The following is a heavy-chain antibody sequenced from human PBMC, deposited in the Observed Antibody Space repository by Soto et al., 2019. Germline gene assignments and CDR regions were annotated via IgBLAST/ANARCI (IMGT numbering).Heavy chain of an antibody. CDR1: GGSISSGGYS. J-gene: IGHJ3*02. D-gene: IGHD3-22*01. V-gene: IGHV4-30-2*01. CDR2: IYHSGST. CDR3: ARAPYYYDSSGTHRNAFDI. Sequence: QLQLQESGSGLVKPSQTLSLTCAVSGGSISSGGYSWSWFRQPPGKGLEWIGYIYHSGSTYYNPSLTSRVTLSVDRSKIQSSLKLSAVTAADTAVYYCARAPYYYDSSGTHRNAFDIWGQGTMVTVSS.